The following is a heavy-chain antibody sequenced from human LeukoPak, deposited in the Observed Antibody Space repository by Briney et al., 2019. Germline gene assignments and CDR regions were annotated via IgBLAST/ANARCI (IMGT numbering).Heavy chain of an antibody. CDR2: ISAYNGNT. J-gene: IGHJ6*03. CDR1: GYTFTSYG. CDR3: ARVGDGSGSLTPYYYYMDV. D-gene: IGHD3-10*01. V-gene: IGHV1-18*01. Sequence: ASVKVSCKASGYTFTSYGISWVRQAPGQGLEWMGWISAYNGNTNYAQKLQGRVTMTTDTSTSTAYMELRSLRSDDTAVYYCARVGDGSGSLTPYYYYMDVWGKGTTVTVSS.